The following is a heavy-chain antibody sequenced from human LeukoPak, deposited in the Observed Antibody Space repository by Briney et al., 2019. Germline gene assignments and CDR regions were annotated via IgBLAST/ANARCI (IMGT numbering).Heavy chain of an antibody. CDR3: AKDGPYYYDSRGDY. D-gene: IGHD3-22*01. CDR2: ISASGGDT. Sequence: GGSLRLSCAASAFSFSNYAMYWARQAPGKGLESVSAISASGGDTYYADSVKGRFTISRDNSKSTLYLQMNSLRAEDTAVYYCAKDGPYYYDSRGDYWGQGTLVTVSS. CDR1: AFSFSNYA. J-gene: IGHJ4*02. V-gene: IGHV3-23*01.